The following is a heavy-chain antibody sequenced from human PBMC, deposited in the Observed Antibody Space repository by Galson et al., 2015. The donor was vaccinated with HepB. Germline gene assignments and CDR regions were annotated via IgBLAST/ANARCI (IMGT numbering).Heavy chain of an antibody. CDR3: ARELLRRVYYGMDV. CDR2: INPSGGST. CDR1: GYTFTTYY. V-gene: IGHV1-46*01. Sequence: SCKASGYTFTTYYIHWVRQAPGQGLEWMGIINPSGGSTSYAQKFQGRVTMTRDTSTSTVYMELSSLRSEDTAVYYCARELLRRVYYGMDVWGQGTTVTVSS. J-gene: IGHJ6*02.